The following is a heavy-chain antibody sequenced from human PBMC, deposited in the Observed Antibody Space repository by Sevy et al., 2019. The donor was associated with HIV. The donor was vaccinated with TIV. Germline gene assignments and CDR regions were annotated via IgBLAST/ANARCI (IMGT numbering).Heavy chain of an antibody. V-gene: IGHV1-2*02. CDR1: GYSFTGFY. D-gene: IGHD3-10*01. CDR3: VRGYFGSGSYRLLY. CDR2: INPNNGDA. Sequence: ASVKVSSKASGYSFTGFYIHWMRQAPGQGLEWMGWINPNNGDAKYAQKCQGRVTMTRDTSATTTYMELTSLRSDDTAMYYCVRGYFGSGSYRLLYWGQGAPVTVSS. J-gene: IGHJ4*02.